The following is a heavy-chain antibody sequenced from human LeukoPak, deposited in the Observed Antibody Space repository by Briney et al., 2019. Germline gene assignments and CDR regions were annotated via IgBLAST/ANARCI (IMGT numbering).Heavy chain of an antibody. CDR2: ISSDGSST. CDR1: EFTFSISG. CDR3: ARFGGDWGY. J-gene: IGHJ4*02. D-gene: IGHD3-16*01. V-gene: IGHV3-74*01. Sequence: GGCLRLSCSATEFTFSISGMHWVRQPPGKGLVWVSRISSDGSSTNYADSVKGRFTVSRDNAKNTLYLQMNSLRAEDTAMYYCARFGGDWGYWGQGTLVTVSS.